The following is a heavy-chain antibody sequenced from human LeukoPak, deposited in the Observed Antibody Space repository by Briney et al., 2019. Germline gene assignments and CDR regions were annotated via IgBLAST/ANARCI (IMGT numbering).Heavy chain of an antibody. J-gene: IGHJ4*02. D-gene: IGHD1-26*01. V-gene: IGHV4-30-2*01. Sequence: SQTLSLTCGVSGGSFSSGGSSWSWIRQPPGKGLEWIGYISHSGSPYYNPSLKSRVTISVDRSKNQFSLRLTSVTAADTAAYYCARTNSGMYNVADYWGQGTLVTVSS. CDR1: GGSFSSGGSS. CDR2: ISHSGSP. CDR3: ARTNSGMYNVADY.